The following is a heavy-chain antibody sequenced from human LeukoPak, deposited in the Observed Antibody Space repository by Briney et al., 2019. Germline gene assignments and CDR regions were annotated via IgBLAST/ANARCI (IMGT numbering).Heavy chain of an antibody. CDR3: ARDLTYYDSSGYGY. D-gene: IGHD3-22*01. CDR2: IWYDGSNK. V-gene: IGHV3-33*01. J-gene: IGHJ4*02. Sequence: PGRSLRLSCAASGFTFSSYGMHWVRQAPGKGPEWVAVIWYDGSNKYYADSVKGRFTISRDNSKNTLYLQMNSLRAEDTAVYYCARDLTYYDSSGYGYWGQGTLVTVSP. CDR1: GFTFSSYG.